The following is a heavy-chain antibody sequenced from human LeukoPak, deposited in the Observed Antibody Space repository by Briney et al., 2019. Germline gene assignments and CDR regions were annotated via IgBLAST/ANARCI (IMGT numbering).Heavy chain of an antibody. CDR1: GFTFSSYS. V-gene: IGHV3-21*01. Sequence: PGGSLRLSCTASGFTFSSYSMNWVRQAPGKGLEWVSSISSSSSYIYYADSVKGRFTISRDNAKNSLYLQMNSLRVEDTAVYYCARDSYRALEYWGQGTLVTVSS. D-gene: IGHD1-14*01. CDR2: ISSSSSYI. CDR3: ARDSYRALEY. J-gene: IGHJ4*02.